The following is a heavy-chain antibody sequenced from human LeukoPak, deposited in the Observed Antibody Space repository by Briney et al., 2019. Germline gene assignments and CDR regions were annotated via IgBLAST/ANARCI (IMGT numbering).Heavy chain of an antibody. V-gene: IGHV3-23*01. CDR1: GFTFSNYA. CDR2: ISGSGGST. J-gene: IGHJ4*02. Sequence: PGESLRLSCAASGFTFSNYAMSWVRQAPGKGLEWVSTISGSGGSTYYADSVKGRFTISRDNSKNTLCLQMNSLRAEDTAVYYCAKLGSYYTFDYWGQGTLVTVSS. CDR3: AKLGSYYTFDY. D-gene: IGHD1-26*01.